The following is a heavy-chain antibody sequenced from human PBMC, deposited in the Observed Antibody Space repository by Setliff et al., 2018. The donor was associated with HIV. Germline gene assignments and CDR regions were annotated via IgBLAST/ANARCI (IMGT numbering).Heavy chain of an antibody. D-gene: IGHD6-13*01. V-gene: IGHV1-3*01. Sequence: ASVKVSCKASGYTFTGYDMHWVRQAPGQRLEWMGWINAGNGNTKYSQKFQGRVTITRDTSASTAYMELSSLRSEDTAVYYCASGLSSSWYNWFDPWGQGTLVTVSS. J-gene: IGHJ5*02. CDR2: INAGNGNT. CDR3: ASGLSSSWYNWFDP. CDR1: GYTFTGYD.